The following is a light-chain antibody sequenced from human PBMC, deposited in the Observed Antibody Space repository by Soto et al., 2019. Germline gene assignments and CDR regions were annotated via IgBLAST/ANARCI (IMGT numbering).Light chain of an antibody. V-gene: IGLV2-8*01. J-gene: IGLJ1*01. CDR2: EVI. Sequence: QAVVTQPPSASGSPGQSVTISCTGTSSDVGGYNYVSWYQQHPGKAPKLMIYEVIKRPSGVPDRFSGSKSGNTASLTVSGLQAEDEADYYCTSYAASNSYVFGTGTKLTVL. CDR3: TSYAASNSYV. CDR1: SSDVGGYNY.